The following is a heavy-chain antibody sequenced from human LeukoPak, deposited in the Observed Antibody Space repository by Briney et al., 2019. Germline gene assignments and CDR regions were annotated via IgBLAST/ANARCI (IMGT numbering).Heavy chain of an antibody. V-gene: IGHV3-30*03. CDR1: GFTFSSYG. D-gene: IGHD1-26*01. Sequence: GGSLRLSCAASGFTFSSYGMHWVRQAPGKGLNWVAVISYDESNKYYADSVKGRFTISRDNAKNSLYLQMNSLRAEDTAVYYCARERRSYAGFDPWGQGTLVTVSS. CDR3: ARERRSYAGFDP. CDR2: ISYDESNK. J-gene: IGHJ5*02.